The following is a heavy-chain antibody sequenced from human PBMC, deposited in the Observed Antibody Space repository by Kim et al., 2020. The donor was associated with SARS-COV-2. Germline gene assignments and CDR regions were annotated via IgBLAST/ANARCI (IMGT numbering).Heavy chain of an antibody. CDR3: ARQPGPPLLLWFGEFDP. CDR2: ISHSGST. J-gene: IGHJ5*02. V-gene: IGHV4-59*08. D-gene: IGHD3-10*01. Sequence: SETLSLTCSVSGASISSYYWNWIRQSPGKRLEWIGYISHSGSTYYNPSLRGRVTISRDTSKNQFSLNLRSVTAADTAVYYCARQPGPPLLLWFGEFDPWGQGTLVTVSS. CDR1: GASISSYY.